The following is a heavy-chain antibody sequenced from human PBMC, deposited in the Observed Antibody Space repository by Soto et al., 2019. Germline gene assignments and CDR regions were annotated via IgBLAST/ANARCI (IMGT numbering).Heavy chain of an antibody. CDR2: IYHSGST. CDR3: AREKYSARWFDP. V-gene: IGHV4-30-2*01. Sequence: TSETLSLTCAVSGGSISSGGYSWSWIRQPPGKGLEWIGYIYHSGSTYYNPSLKSRVTISVDRSKNQFSLKLSSVTAADTAVYYCAREKYSARWFDPWGQGTLVTVSS. J-gene: IGHJ5*02. CDR1: GGSISSGGYS. D-gene: IGHD2-15*01.